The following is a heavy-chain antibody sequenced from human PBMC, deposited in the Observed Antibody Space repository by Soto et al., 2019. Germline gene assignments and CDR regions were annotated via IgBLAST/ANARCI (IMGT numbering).Heavy chain of an antibody. Sequence: QVQLVQSGAEVKKPGASVKVSCKASGYTFTSYGISWVRQAPGQGLEWMGWISAYNGNTNYAQKLQGRVTMTTDTSTSTAYMELRSLRSDDTAVYYCARDEDLRFLEWSRRPMCYWGQGTLVTVSS. CDR1: GYTFTSYG. CDR2: ISAYNGNT. CDR3: ARDEDLRFLEWSRRPMCY. V-gene: IGHV1-18*01. J-gene: IGHJ4*02. D-gene: IGHD3-3*01.